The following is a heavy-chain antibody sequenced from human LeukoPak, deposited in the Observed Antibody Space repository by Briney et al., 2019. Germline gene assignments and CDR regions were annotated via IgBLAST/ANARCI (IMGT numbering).Heavy chain of an antibody. Sequence: GGSLRLSCAASGFTVSSNYMSWVRQAPGKGLEWVSVIYSGGSTYYADSVKGRFTISRDISKNTLYLQMNSLRAEDTAVYYCARGRSSSWYLEWGQGTLVTVSS. V-gene: IGHV3-66*01. CDR1: GFTVSSNY. J-gene: IGHJ4*02. CDR2: IYSGGST. CDR3: ARGRSSSWYLE. D-gene: IGHD6-13*01.